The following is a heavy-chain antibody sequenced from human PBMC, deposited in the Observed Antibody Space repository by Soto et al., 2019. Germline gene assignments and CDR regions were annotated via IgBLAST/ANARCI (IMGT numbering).Heavy chain of an antibody. D-gene: IGHD3-22*01. V-gene: IGHV1-18*01. J-gene: IGHJ4*02. CDR2: ISAYNGNT. CDR3: ARGSPYYYDSSGYYLSDY. CDR1: GYTFTSYG. Sequence: GASVKVSCKASGYTFTSYGISWVRQAPGQGLEWMGWISAYNGNTNYAQKLQGRVTMTTDTPTSTAYMELRSLRSDDTAVYYCARGSPYYYDSSGYYLSDYWGQGTLVTVSS.